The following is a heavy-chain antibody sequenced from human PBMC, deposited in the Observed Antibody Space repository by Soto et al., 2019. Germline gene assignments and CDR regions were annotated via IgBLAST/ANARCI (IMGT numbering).Heavy chain of an antibody. D-gene: IGHD6-19*01. Sequence: PSETLSLTCSVSSDSISSHYWSWIRQSPGKGLDWIGNIYYTGSTNYNPSLKSRVTMSVDRNQFSLRLSSVTAADTAVYYCARLRYTTGWTFHFDYCGQGYLVT. V-gene: IGHV4-59*08. CDR3: ARLRYTTGWTFHFDY. CDR1: SDSISSHY. CDR2: IYYTGST. J-gene: IGHJ4*02.